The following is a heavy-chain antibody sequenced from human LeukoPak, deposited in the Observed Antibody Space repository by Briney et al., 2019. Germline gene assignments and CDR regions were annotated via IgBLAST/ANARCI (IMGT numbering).Heavy chain of an antibody. CDR2: VYHNGNL. V-gene: IGHV4-34*01. Sequence: SETLSLTCAVYGGSFSGYYWSWIRQPPGEGLEWIGYVYHNGNLYYNPSLKSRVTISVDRSKNQFSLNLKFVTAADTAVYYCAREGEPYGFDYWGQGALVTVSS. D-gene: IGHD3-10*01. CDR3: AREGEPYGFDY. J-gene: IGHJ4*02. CDR1: GGSFSGYY.